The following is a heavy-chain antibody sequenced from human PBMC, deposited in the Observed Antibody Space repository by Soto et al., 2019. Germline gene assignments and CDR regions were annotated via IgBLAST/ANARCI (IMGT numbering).Heavy chain of an antibody. CDR3: AQRRYCGADCYKNYYFGMDV. Sequence: QAQLVQSGAEVKKPGSSVRLSCSTSGGSFSSYTLNWVRQAPGQGLEWLGRIIPVLTITDYAQKFRGRLTITAGKSSNTAYMELTSLRSDDTAVYYCAQRRYCGADCYKNYYFGMDVWGQGTTVTVSS. J-gene: IGHJ6*02. CDR1: GGSFSSYT. D-gene: IGHD2-21*02. CDR2: IIPVLTIT. V-gene: IGHV1-69*02.